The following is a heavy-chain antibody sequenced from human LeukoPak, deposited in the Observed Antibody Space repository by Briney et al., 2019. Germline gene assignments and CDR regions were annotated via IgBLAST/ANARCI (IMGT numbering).Heavy chain of an antibody. J-gene: IGHJ4*02. CDR3: ARLSRFGELFVGLSN. CDR2: IYYSGST. Sequence: PSETLSLTCTVSGGSISSGGYYWSWIRQHPGKGLGWIGYIYYSGSTYYNPSLKSRVTISVDTSKNQFSLKLSSVTAADTAVYYCARLSRFGELFVGLSNWGQGTLVTVSS. V-gene: IGHV4-31*03. CDR1: GGSISSGGYY. D-gene: IGHD3-10*01.